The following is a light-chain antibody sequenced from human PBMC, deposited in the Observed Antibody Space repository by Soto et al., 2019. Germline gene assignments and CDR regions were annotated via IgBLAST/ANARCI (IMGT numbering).Light chain of an antibody. CDR1: QSVFSS. V-gene: IGKV3-15*01. CDR3: QQYHNWPA. Sequence: EVVMTQSPATVSVSPGERATLSCRASQSVFSSLAWYQQKPGQAPRLLIYGAATRATGIPGRFSGSGSGTEFTLTISSQQSEDFAVYYCQQYHNWPAFGQGTKVDI. CDR2: GAA. J-gene: IGKJ1*01.